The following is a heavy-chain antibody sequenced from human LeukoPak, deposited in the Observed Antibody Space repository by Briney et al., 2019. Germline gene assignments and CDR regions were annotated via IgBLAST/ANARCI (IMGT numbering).Heavy chain of an antibody. Sequence: QPGGSLRLSCAASGLTFSSYWMHWVRQAPGMGLVWVSRINSDGSTTNYADSVKGRFTISRDNAKNTMYLQMNSLRAEDTAVYYCVSRYCTITNCYKASGTGSFDIWGQGTMVSVSS. D-gene: IGHD2-2*02. J-gene: IGHJ3*02. CDR1: GLTFSSYW. CDR2: INSDGSTT. V-gene: IGHV3-74*01. CDR3: VSRYCTITNCYKASGTGSFDI.